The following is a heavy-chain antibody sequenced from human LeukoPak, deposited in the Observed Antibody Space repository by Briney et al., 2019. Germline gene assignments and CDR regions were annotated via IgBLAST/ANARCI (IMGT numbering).Heavy chain of an antibody. CDR1: GFTFSSYA. CDR2: ITYGGSNK. Sequence: GGSLRLSCAASGFTFSSYAMHWVRQAPGKGLEWVAVITYGGSNKYYADSVKGRFTISRDNAKNSLYLQMNSLRAEDTALYYCTAHSGNYYDSSGVSPFDYWGQGTLVTVSS. CDR3: TAHSGNYYDSSGVSPFDY. D-gene: IGHD3-22*01. V-gene: IGHV3-30-3*01. J-gene: IGHJ4*02.